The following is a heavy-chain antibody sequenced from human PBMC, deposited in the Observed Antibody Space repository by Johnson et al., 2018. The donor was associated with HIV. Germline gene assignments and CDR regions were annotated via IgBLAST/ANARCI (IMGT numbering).Heavy chain of an antibody. V-gene: IGHV3-30*18. CDR3: AKDINWVATTVGDAFDI. CDR2: TSNDGSNK. CDR1: GFTLSSYG. J-gene: IGHJ3*02. D-gene: IGHD5-12*01. Sequence: QMLLVESGGGVVQPGRSLRLSCAASGFTLSSYGMHWVRQAPGKGLEWVAVTSNDGSNKYYADSVKGRFTISRDNSKTTLYLQMNSLRVEDTALYYCAKDINWVATTVGDAFDIWGQGTMVTVSS.